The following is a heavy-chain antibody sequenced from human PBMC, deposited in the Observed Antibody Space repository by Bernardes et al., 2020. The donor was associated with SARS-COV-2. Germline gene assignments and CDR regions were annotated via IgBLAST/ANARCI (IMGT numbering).Heavy chain of an antibody. Sequence: DTLSVRCTVSGCTISSYDWSWIRQPPGKGLEWMGYIYYSGSNNYNPSLKSRVTISVNTSKNQFSLKLSSVTAADTAVYYCARAGFGVFWSGYHQLGLDVWGKGTTVTVSS. J-gene: IGHJ6*04. D-gene: IGHD3-3*01. CDR2: IYYSGSN. CDR3: ARAGFGVFWSGYHQLGLDV. CDR1: GCTISSYD. V-gene: IGHV4-59*07.